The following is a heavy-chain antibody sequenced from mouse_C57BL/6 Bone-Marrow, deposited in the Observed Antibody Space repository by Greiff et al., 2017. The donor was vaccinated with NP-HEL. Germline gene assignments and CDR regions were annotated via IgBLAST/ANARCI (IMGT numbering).Heavy chain of an antibody. V-gene: IGHV1-26*01. Sequence: EVQLQQSGPELVKPGASVKISCKASGYTFTDYYMNWVKQSHGKSLEWIGDINPNNGGTSYNQKFKGKATLTVDKSSSTAYMELRSLTSEDSAVYYCARLRRLPTWGQGTLVTVSA. CDR1: GYTFTDYY. CDR3: ARLRRLPT. CDR2: INPNNGGT. D-gene: IGHD2-2*01. J-gene: IGHJ3*01.